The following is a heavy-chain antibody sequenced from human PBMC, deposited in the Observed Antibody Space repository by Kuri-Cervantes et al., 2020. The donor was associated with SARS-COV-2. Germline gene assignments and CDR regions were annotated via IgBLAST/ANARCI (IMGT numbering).Heavy chain of an antibody. V-gene: IGHV1-2*02. J-gene: IGHJ4*02. Sequence: ASVQVSCKASGYTFTGYYVHWVRQAPGQEHEGLGWINPNSGGPNYAQKFQGRANMTRDTSISTSYMELSRLRSDDTAVYYCAREGITMVRGVTFDYWGQGTLVTVSS. D-gene: IGHD3-10*01. CDR1: GYTFTGYY. CDR3: AREGITMVRGVTFDY. CDR2: INPNSGGP.